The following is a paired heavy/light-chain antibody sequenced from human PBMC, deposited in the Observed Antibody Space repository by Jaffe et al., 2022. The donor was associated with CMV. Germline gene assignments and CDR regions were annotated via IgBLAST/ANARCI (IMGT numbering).Heavy chain of an antibody. CDR3: ARVYCSGTNCRTYFDY. CDR2: VYHNGGT. D-gene: IGHD2-2*01. CDR1: GASISGHY. J-gene: IGHJ4*02. V-gene: IGHV4-59*11. Sequence: QVQLQESGPGLVKPSETLSLICTVSGASISGHYWGWIRQSPGKGLEWIGYVYHNGGTNYNPSLMSRVTMSLDTSKNQFSLKLNSLTAADTAVYFCARVYCSGTNCRTYFDYWGQGTLVTVSS.
Light chain of an antibody. CDR1: KLGDKY. V-gene: IGLV3-1*01. CDR2: EDN. J-gene: IGLJ1*01. CDR3: QAWDSDTYV. Sequence: SYDLTQPPSVSVSPGQTANIPCSGDKLGDKYASWYQQKAGQSPVLVIYEDNRRPSGIPERFSGSNSGNTATLTISGTQVMDEGDYYCQAWDSDTYVFGTGTKVTVL.